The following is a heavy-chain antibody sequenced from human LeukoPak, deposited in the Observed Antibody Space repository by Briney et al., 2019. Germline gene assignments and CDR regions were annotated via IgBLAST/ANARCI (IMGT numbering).Heavy chain of an antibody. V-gene: IGHV3-30*18. CDR1: GFTFSSYA. CDR3: AKDEKVADETYYDFWSGSAGMDV. D-gene: IGHD3-3*01. Sequence: GGSLRLSCAASGFTFSSYAMSWVRQAPGKGLEWVAVISYDGSNKYYADSVKGRFTISRDNSKNTLYLQMNSLRAEDTAVYYCAKDEKVADETYYDFWSGSAGMDVWGQGTTVSVSS. J-gene: IGHJ6*02. CDR2: ISYDGSNK.